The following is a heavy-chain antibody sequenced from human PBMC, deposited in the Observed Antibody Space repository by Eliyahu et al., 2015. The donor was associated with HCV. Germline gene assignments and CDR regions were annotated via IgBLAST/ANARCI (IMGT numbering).Heavy chain of an antibody. J-gene: IGHJ3*01. CDR2: ISWDGSNR. CDR1: GFXFXDYT. Sequence: VKLVESGGPVVRPGGSLXLSCAASGFXFXDYTMLWVRQPPGKALEWVSCISWDGSNRYYGDSFAGRFTISRDNNRNTLFLEINRLTVDDSALYYCARTKYGANSGSFDLWGQGTTVSVS. V-gene: IGHV3-43*01. CDR3: ARTKYGANSGSFDL. D-gene: IGHD4-23*01.